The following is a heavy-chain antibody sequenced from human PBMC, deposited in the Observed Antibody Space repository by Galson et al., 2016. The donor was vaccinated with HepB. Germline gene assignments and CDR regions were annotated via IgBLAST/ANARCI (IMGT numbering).Heavy chain of an antibody. V-gene: IGHV3-23*01. CDR1: GFTFFDYA. Sequence: SLRLSCAASGFTFFDYALSWVRQAPGKGLEWVPSISGSGGSTFYADSVKGRFTISRDNAKNSLYLQMNSLRDEDTGFYFCARDGDHGYDMDYWGQGTLVTVSS. CDR2: ISGSGGST. J-gene: IGHJ4*02. CDR3: ARDGDHGYDMDY. D-gene: IGHD5-18*01.